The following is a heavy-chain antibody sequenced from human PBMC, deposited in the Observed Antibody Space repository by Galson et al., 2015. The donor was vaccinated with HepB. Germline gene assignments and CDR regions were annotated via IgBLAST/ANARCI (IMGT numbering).Heavy chain of an antibody. Sequence: SLRLSCAASGFTFSSYWMHWVRQAPGKGLVWVSRINSDGSSTSYADSVKGRFTISRDNAKNSLYLQMNSLRAEDTAVYYCARPLRGARPWFDPWGQGTLVTVSS. D-gene: IGHD1-26*01. CDR2: INSDGSST. CDR3: ARPLRGARPWFDP. CDR1: GFTFSSYW. J-gene: IGHJ5*02. V-gene: IGHV3-74*01.